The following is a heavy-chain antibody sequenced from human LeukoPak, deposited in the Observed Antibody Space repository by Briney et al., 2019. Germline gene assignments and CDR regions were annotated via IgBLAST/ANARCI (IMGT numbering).Heavy chain of an antibody. J-gene: IGHJ4*02. D-gene: IGHD1-26*01. Sequence: ASVKVSCKVSGYTFTSYYMHWVRQAPGQGLVWMGIINPSGGSTSYAQKFQGRVTMTRDTSTSTVYMELSSLRSEDTAVYYCARLSGSYFGDDYWGQGTLVTVSS. CDR2: INPSGGST. CDR3: ARLSGSYFGDDY. CDR1: GYTFTSYY. V-gene: IGHV1-46*03.